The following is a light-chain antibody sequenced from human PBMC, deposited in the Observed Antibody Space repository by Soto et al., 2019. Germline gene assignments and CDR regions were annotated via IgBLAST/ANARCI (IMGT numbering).Light chain of an antibody. V-gene: IGKV3-20*01. J-gene: IGKJ1*01. CDR2: GAS. CDR3: QQYGSSPRT. CDR1: QSVSSSY. Sequence: EIALTQSPGTLALSPGERATLSCRASQSVSSSYLAWYQQKPGQAPRLLIYGASSTATGIPHRFSGSGYGTDFTVTISRLEPGDFAVYYCQQYGSSPRTFGQGTEVDIK.